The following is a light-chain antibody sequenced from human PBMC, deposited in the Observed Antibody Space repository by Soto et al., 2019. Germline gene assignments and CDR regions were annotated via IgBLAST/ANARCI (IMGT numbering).Light chain of an antibody. CDR2: GAS. CDR1: QSVSSSY. V-gene: IGKV3-20*01. Sequence: EIVLTQSPGTLSLSPGERATLSCRASQSVSSSYLAWYHQKHGQXPRLLIYGASSRATGTPDRFSGSGSGTDFTLTISRLEPEDFEVYYCQQYGSSPQTFGQGTKVDIK. CDR3: QQYGSSPQT. J-gene: IGKJ1*01.